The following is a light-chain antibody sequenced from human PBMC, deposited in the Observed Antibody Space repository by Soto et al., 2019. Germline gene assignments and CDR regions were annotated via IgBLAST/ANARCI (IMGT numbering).Light chain of an antibody. CDR2: LNSDGSH. CDR3: QTWGTGIWV. V-gene: IGLV4-69*01. Sequence: QLVLTQSPSASASLGASVKRTCTLSSGHSSFAIAWHQQQPEKGPRYLMKLNSDGSHTKGDGIPDRFSGSSSGAERYLTISSLQSEDEADYYCQTWGTGIWVFGGGTKVTVL. J-gene: IGLJ3*02. CDR1: SGHSSFA.